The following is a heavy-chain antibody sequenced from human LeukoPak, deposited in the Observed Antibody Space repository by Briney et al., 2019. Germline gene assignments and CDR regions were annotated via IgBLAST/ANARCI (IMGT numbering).Heavy chain of an antibody. CDR1: GYTLTELS. D-gene: IGHD3-22*01. V-gene: IGHV1-24*01. CDR2: FDPEDGET. CDR3: ATFPTYYYDSSGYPTRWFDP. J-gene: IGHJ5*02. Sequence: ASVKVSCKVSGYTLTELSMHWVRQAPGKGLAWMGGFDPEDGETIYAQKCQGRVTMTEDTSTDTAYLELSSLRSEDTGVYYFATFPTYYYDSSGYPTRWFDPWGQGTLVTVSS.